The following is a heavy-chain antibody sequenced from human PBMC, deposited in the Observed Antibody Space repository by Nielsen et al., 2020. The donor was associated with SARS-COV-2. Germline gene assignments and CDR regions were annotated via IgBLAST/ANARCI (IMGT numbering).Heavy chain of an antibody. Sequence: ASVKVSCKASGYTFTSYAMHWVRQAPGQRLEWMGWINPNSGDTNYAQKFQGWVTMTRDTSISTAYMELSRLRSDDTAVYYCARGPLRYGMDVWGQGTTVTVSS. CDR1: GYTFTSYA. CDR2: INPNSGDT. V-gene: IGHV1-2*04. J-gene: IGHJ6*02. CDR3: ARGPLRYGMDV.